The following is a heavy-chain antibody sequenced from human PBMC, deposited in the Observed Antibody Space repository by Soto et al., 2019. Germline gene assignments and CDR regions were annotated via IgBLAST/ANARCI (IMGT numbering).Heavy chain of an antibody. CDR2: IIPIFGTA. D-gene: IGHD1-1*01. V-gene: IGHV1-69*13. CDR1: GGTFSSYA. CDR3: ARDRSLEPDYSYYYMDV. J-gene: IGHJ6*03. Sequence: SVKVSCKASGGTFSSYAISWVRQAPGQGLEWMGGIIPIFGTANYAQKFQGRVTITADESTSTAYMELSSLRSEDTAVYYCARDRSLEPDYSYYYMDVWGKGTTVTVSS.